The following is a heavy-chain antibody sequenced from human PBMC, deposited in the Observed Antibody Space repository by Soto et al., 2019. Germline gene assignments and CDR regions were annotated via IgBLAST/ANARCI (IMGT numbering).Heavy chain of an antibody. CDR2: IRGDNGNT. J-gene: IGHJ4*02. V-gene: IGHV1-18*04. D-gene: IGHD3-16*02. Sequence: ASVKVSCKTSGYTFATYGLSWVRQAPGQGLEWMGWIRGDNGNTDYAQKIQGRVTMTTDTSTSTAYMELRSLRSDDTAVYYCARAGIITPLGRVIVIPYYFDYWGQGTPVTVSS. CDR1: GYTFATYG. CDR3: ARAGIITPLGRVIVIPYYFDY.